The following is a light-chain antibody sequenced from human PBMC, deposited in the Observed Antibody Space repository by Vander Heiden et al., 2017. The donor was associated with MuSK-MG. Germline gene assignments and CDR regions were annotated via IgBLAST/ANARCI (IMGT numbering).Light chain of an antibody. CDR2: GNS. CDR3: QSYDSSLNVV. J-gene: IGLJ2*01. CDR1: SSNIGAGYD. Sequence: QSVLTQPPSVSGAPGQRVTISCTGSSSNIGAGYDVHWYQQLPGTAPILLIYGNSNRPSGVPDRFSGSKSGTSASLAITGLQAEDEADYYCQSYDSSLNVVFGGGTKLTVL. V-gene: IGLV1-40*01.